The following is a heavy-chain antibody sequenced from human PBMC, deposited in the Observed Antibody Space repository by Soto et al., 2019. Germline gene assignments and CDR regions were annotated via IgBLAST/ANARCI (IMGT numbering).Heavy chain of an antibody. D-gene: IGHD4-17*01. Sequence: PSETLSLTCTVSGGSINNYYWSWIRQPPGKGLEWIGYIYYSGSTTNYNPSLKSRVTISVDTSKNQFSLKLSSVTAADTAVYYCARDGGTTVINFDYWGQGTLVTVSS. CDR1: GGSINNYY. CDR3: ARDGGTTVINFDY. CDR2: IYYSGST. V-gene: IGHV4-59*01. J-gene: IGHJ4*02.